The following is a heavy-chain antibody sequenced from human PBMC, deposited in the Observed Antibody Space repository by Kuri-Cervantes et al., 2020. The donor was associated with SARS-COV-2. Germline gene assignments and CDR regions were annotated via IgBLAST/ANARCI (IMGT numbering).Heavy chain of an antibody. CDR3: ARWQQQLVLYGMDV. D-gene: IGHD6-13*01. V-gene: IGHV4-34*01. Sequence: SETLSLTCAVYGGSFSGYYWSWIRQPPGKGLEWIGEINHSGSTNYNPSLKSRVTISVDTSKNQFSLKLSSVTAADTAVYYCARWQQQLVLYGMDVWGQGNTVTVSS. CDR2: INHSGST. CDR1: GGSFSGYY. J-gene: IGHJ6*02.